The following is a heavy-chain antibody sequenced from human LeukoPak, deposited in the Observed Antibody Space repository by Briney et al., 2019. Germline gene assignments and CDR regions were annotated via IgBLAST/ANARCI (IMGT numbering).Heavy chain of an antibody. D-gene: IGHD5-24*01. J-gene: IGHJ4*02. CDR3: ATDRDSTHLNY. V-gene: IGHV3-15*01. CDR1: GFTFSDAW. CDR2: IKSKVHGGTL. Sequence: PGGSLRLSCAGCGFTFSDAWMNWLRQGPGKGLEWVGRIKSKVHGGTLEYAAPVKGRFTISRDDSESTLHLQMSSLTTGDTAVYYCATDRDSTHLNYWGQGTLVTVCS.